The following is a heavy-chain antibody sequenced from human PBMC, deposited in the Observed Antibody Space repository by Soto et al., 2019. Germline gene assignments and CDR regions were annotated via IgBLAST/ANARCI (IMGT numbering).Heavy chain of an antibody. CDR2: IYYSGST. J-gene: IGHJ6*02. CDR3: ARDSHYYGSGSSYGMDV. V-gene: IGHV4-61*01. CDR1: GGSVSSGSYY. Sequence: SETLSLTCTVSGGSVSSGSYYWSWTRQPPGKGLEWIGYIYYSGSTNYNPSLKSRVTISVDTSKNQFSLKLSSVTAADTAVYYCARDSHYYGSGSSYGMDVWGQGTTVTVS. D-gene: IGHD3-10*01.